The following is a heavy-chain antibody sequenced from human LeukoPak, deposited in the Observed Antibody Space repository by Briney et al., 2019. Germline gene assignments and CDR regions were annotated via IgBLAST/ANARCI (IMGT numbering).Heavy chain of an antibody. V-gene: IGHV3-30*02. Sequence: PGGSLRLSCAASGFTFSSYGMHWVRQAPGKGLEWVAFIRYDGSNKYYADSVKGRFTISRDNSKNTLYLQMNSLRAEDTAVYYCAKGIVLMVYAPTDAFDIWGQGTMVTVSS. CDR1: GFTFSSYG. CDR2: IRYDGSNK. J-gene: IGHJ3*02. CDR3: AKGIVLMVYAPTDAFDI. D-gene: IGHD2-8*01.